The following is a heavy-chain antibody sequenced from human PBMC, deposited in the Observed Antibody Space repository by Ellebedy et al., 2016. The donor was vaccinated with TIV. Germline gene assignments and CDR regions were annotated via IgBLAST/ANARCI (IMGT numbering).Heavy chain of an antibody. CDR3: AREGAYGDYAQVSFPFDP. D-gene: IGHD4-17*01. V-gene: IGHV3-7*01. Sequence: GGSLRLSCAVSGFTFSSYWMSWVRQAPGKGLEWVANIYQDGSEKHYADSVKGRFTISRDNGKNSLDLQMNSLRVEDSALYYCAREGAYGDYAQVSFPFDPWGQGTLVIVSS. CDR1: GFTFSSYW. CDR2: IYQDGSEK. J-gene: IGHJ5*02.